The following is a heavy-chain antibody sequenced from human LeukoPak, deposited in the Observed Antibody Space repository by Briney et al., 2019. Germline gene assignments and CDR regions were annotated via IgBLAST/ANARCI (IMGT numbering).Heavy chain of an antibody. CDR2: IIPIFGTA. D-gene: IGHD5-18*01. V-gene: IGHV1-69*13. Sequence: SVKVSCKASGGTFSSYAISWVRQAPGQGLEWMGGIIPIFGTANYAQKFQGRVTITADESTSTAYMELSSLRSEDTAVYYCARADSPSDTAMITAPGYWGQGTLVTVSS. J-gene: IGHJ4*02. CDR3: ARADSPSDTAMITAPGY. CDR1: GGTFSSYA.